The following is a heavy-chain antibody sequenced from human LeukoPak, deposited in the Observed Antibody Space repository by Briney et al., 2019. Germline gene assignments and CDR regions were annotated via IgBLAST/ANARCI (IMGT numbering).Heavy chain of an antibody. D-gene: IGHD6-6*01. Sequence: SVKVSCKASGGTFSSYAISWVRQAPGQGLEWMGGIIPIFGTANYAQKFQGRVTITTDESTSTAYMELSSLRSEDPAVYYCARGQSIAASQDYGMDVWGQGTTVTVSS. J-gene: IGHJ6*02. CDR1: GGTFSSYA. CDR2: IIPIFGTA. CDR3: ARGQSIAASQDYGMDV. V-gene: IGHV1-69*05.